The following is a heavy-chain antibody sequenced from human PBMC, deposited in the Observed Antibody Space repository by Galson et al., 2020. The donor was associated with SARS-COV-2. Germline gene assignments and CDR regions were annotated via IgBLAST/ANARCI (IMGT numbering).Heavy chain of an antibody. CDR3: ARIHGGSGLHDVFDI. V-gene: IGHV3-11*01. Sequence: GESLKISCAASEFTFSDYYMSWIRQAPGKGLEWVSYISSSGSIIYYADSVKGRFTISRDNAKNSLYLQMNSLRAEDTAVYYCARIHGGSGLHDVFDIWGQGTMVTVSS. CDR1: EFTFSDYY. J-gene: IGHJ3*02. CDR2: ISSSGSII. D-gene: IGHD6-19*01.